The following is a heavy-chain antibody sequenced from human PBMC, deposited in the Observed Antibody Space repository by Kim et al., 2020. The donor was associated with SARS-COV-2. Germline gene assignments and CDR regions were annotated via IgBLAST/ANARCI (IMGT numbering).Heavy chain of an antibody. Sequence: SETLSLTCTVSGGSISSSSYYWGWIRQPPGKGLEWIGSIYYSGSTYYNPSLKSRVTISVDTSKNQFSLMLSSVTADTAVYYCARLSYSSSWSGYYYYMDVWGKGTTDTLS. CDR3: ARLSYSSSWSGYYYYMDV. J-gene: IGHJ6*03. D-gene: IGHD6-13*01. CDR1: GGSISSSSYY. CDR2: IYYSGST. V-gene: IGHV4-39*01.